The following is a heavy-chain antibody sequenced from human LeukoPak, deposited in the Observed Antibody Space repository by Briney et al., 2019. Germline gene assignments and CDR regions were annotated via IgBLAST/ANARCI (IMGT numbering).Heavy chain of an antibody. D-gene: IGHD5-12*01. CDR3: ARNINSGHDPSYEYYYMDV. CDR2: ISGYNGKT. J-gene: IGHJ6*03. V-gene: IGHV1-18*01. CDR1: GYSFYSYG. Sequence: ASVKVSCKASGYSFYSYGITWVRQAPGQRFEWMGWISGYNGKTDYSQKFRGRVSMTTDTSTSTAYLEVRSLRSDDTAVYYCARNINSGHDPSYEYYYMDVWGKGTTDTVSS.